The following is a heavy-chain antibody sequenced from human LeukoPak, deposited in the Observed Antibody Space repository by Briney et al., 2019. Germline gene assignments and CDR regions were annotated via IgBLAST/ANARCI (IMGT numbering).Heavy chain of an antibody. CDR1: GFTFCSYS. J-gene: IGHJ6*02. D-gene: IGHD2-2*03. CDR3: ARAGIGYCSSTSCFGYYYGMDV. CDR2: ISSSSSYI. Sequence: GGSLRLSCAASGFTFCSYSMNWVRQAPGKGLEWVSSISSSSSYIYYADSVKGRFTISRDNAKNSLYLQMNSLRAEDTAVYYCARAGIGYCSSTSCFGYYYGMDVWGQGTTVTVSS. V-gene: IGHV3-21*01.